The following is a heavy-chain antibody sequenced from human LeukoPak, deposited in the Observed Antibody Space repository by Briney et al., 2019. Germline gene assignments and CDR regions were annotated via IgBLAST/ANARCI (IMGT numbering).Heavy chain of an antibody. D-gene: IGHD3-22*01. Sequence: PSETLSLTCTVSGGSIGSGDYYWSWIRQPPGKGLEWIGYIYYSGSTYYNPSLKSRVTISVDTSKNQFSLKLSSVTAADTAVYYRARGYYYDSKTSNWFDPWGQGTLVTVSS. V-gene: IGHV4-30-4*01. CDR3: ARGYYYDSKTSNWFDP. CDR1: GGSIGSGDYY. CDR2: IYYSGST. J-gene: IGHJ5*02.